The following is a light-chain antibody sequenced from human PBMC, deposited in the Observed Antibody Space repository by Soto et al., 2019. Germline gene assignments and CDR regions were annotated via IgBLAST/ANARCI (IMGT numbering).Light chain of an antibody. J-gene: IGLJ3*02. Sequence: QSALTQPASVSGSPGQSITISCTGTSSDVGAYNYVSWYQQHPGKAPKLMIYDVSNRPSGVSNRFSGSKSGNTASLTISGLQAEDGADYYCSSYTSSSTWVFGGGTKLTVL. V-gene: IGLV2-14*01. CDR1: SSDVGAYNY. CDR2: DVS. CDR3: SSYTSSSTWV.